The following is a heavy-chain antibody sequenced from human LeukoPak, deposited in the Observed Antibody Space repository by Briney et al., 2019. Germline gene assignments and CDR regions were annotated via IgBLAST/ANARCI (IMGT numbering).Heavy chain of an antibody. D-gene: IGHD3-22*01. CDR1: GGSISSGGYS. J-gene: IGHJ4*02. V-gene: IGHV4-30-2*01. Sequence: SQTLSLTCAVSGGSISSGGYSWSWIRQPPGKGLEWIGEINHSGSTNYNPSLKSRVTISVDTSKNQFSLKLSSVTAADTAVYYCARGPPYDSSGYYVYWGQGTLVTVSS. CDR3: ARGPPYDSSGYYVY. CDR2: INHSGST.